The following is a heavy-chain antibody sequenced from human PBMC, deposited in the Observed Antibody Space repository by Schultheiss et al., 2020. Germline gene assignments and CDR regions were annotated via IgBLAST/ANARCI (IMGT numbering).Heavy chain of an antibody. Sequence: GESLKISCAASGFTFSSYAMSWVRQAPGKGLEWVSAISGSGGSTYYADSVKGRFTISRDNSKNTLYLQMNSLRAEDTAVYYCARVRAYGSGRYGMDVWGQGTTVTVSS. CDR3: ARVRAYGSGRYGMDV. V-gene: IGHV3-23*01. D-gene: IGHD3-10*01. CDR2: ISGSGGST. CDR1: GFTFSSYA. J-gene: IGHJ6*02.